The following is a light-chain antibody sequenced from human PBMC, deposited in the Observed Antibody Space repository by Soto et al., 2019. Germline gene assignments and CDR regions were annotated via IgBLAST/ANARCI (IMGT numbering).Light chain of an antibody. CDR3: QQYYSYPLT. CDR2: AAS. Sequence: AIPMTQSPSSFSASTGDRVTITCRASQGISSYLAWYHQKPGKAPNLLIYAASTLQSGVPSRFSGSGSGTDFTLTISCLQSEDFATYYCQQYYSYPLTFGGGTKVEIK. J-gene: IGKJ4*01. V-gene: IGKV1-8*01. CDR1: QGISSY.